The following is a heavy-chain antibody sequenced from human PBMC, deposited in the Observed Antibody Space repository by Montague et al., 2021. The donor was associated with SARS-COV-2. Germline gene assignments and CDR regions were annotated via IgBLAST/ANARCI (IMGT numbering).Heavy chain of an antibody. D-gene: IGHD3-9*01. CDR3: ARLPYDNSYGMDV. V-gene: IGHV4-59*01. CDR1: GGSIITYY. J-gene: IGHJ6*02. Sequence: SETLSLTCTVSGGSIITYYWTWIRQFPGKGLEWIGYIDYSGSTNXTPSLQSRVIISVDRSRIQFSLKLNSVTAADTAMYYCARLPYDNSYGMDVWGQGTTVTVSS. CDR2: IDYSGST.